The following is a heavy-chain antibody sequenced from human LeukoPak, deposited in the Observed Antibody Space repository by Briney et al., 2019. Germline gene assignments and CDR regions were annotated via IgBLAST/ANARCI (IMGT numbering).Heavy chain of an antibody. CDR3: ARGLEADDYYYYGMDV. D-gene: IGHD1-1*01. Sequence: SETLSLTCTVSGGSISSGGYYWSWIRQHPGKGLEWIGYVYYSGSTYYNPSLKSRVTISVDTSKNQFSLKLTSVTAADTAVYYCARGLEADDYYYYGMDVWGQGTTVTVSS. CDR1: GGSISSGGYY. V-gene: IGHV4-31*03. J-gene: IGHJ6*02. CDR2: VYYSGST.